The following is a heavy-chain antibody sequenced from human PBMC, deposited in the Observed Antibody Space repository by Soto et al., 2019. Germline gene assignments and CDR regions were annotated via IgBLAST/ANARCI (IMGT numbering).Heavy chain of an antibody. CDR1: GFTFSSNC. CDR2: IASSSSTI. Sequence: PGGSLSLSCAGSGFTFSSNCMNWVRQAPGKGLEWVSYIASSSSTIYYADSVKGRFTISRDNAKNSLFLQMNSLRVDDTAVYYCARGMGIAATGRYDYWGQGTLVTVSS. D-gene: IGHD6-13*01. V-gene: IGHV3-48*01. CDR3: ARGMGIAATGRYDY. J-gene: IGHJ4*02.